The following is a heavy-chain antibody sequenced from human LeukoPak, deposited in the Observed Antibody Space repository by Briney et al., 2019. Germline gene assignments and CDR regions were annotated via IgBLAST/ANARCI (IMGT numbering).Heavy chain of an antibody. D-gene: IGHD3-3*01. V-gene: IGHV4-34*01. CDR1: GGSFSGYY. Sequence: PSETLSLTCAVYGGSFSGYYWSWIRQPPGKGLEWIGEINHSGSTNYNPSLKSRVTISVDTSKNQFSLKLSSVTAADTAVYYCARVFSVSFWSGPKGWFDPWGQGTLVTVSS. CDR3: ARVFSVSFWSGPKGWFDP. J-gene: IGHJ5*02. CDR2: INHSGST.